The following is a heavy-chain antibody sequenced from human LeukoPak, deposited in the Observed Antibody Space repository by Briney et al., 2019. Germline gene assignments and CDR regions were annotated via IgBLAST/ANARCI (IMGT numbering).Heavy chain of an antibody. D-gene: IGHD2-21*02. Sequence: GGSLRLSCAASGFTFSSYAMSWVRQAPGKGLEWVANIKQDGSEKYYVDSVKGRFTISRDNAKNSLYLQMNSLRAEDTAVYYCARDRWGPVDYWGQGTLVTVSS. CDR1: GFTFSSYA. CDR3: ARDRWGPVDY. V-gene: IGHV3-7*03. CDR2: IKQDGSEK. J-gene: IGHJ4*02.